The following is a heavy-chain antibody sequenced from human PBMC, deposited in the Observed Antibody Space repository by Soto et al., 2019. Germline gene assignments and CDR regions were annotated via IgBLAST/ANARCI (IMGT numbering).Heavy chain of an antibody. V-gene: IGHV4-30-2*01. CDR2: MYHSGST. CDR1: GGSISSGGYS. J-gene: IGHJ4*02. Sequence: SETLSLTCAVSGGSISSGGYSWSWIRQPPGKGLEWIGYMYHSGSTYYNPSLKSRVTISIDRSKNQFSLKLSSVTAADTAVYYCARDRYGSGRHDYWGQGTLVTVSS. D-gene: IGHD3-10*01. CDR3: ARDRYGSGRHDY.